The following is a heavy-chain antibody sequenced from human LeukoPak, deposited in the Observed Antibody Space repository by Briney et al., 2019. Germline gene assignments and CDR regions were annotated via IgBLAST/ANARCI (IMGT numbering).Heavy chain of an antibody. CDR1: GFTFSNYW. CDR2: IKQDGSEK. D-gene: IGHD6-13*01. V-gene: IGHV3-7*01. Sequence: GGSLRLSCAASGFTFSNYWMSWVRQAPGKGLEWVANIKQDGSEKYYVDSVKGRFTISRDNAKNSLYLQMNSLRAEDTAVYYCAADSSSWYGGDYWGQGTLVTVSS. J-gene: IGHJ4*02. CDR3: AADSSSWYGGDY.